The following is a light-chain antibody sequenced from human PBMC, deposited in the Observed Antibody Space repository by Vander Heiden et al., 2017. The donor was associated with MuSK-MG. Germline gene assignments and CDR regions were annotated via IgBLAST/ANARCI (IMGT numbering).Light chain of an antibody. Sequence: QPVLTQPPSLTGAPCQRDTFSCPGSTSKPGAGLDFHAYQHPPATAPKLVMYGNTNRPSGVPDRFSGSKSGTSASLAITGLQPEDEADYYWQSSDTSLGAVVFGGGTKVTVL. V-gene: IGLV1-40*01. CDR3: QSSDTSLGAVV. J-gene: IGLJ2*01. CDR2: GNT. CDR1: TSKPGAGLD.